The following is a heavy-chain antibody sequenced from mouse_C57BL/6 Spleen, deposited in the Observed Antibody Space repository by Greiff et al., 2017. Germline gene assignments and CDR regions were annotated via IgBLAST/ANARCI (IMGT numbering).Heavy chain of an antibody. CDR1: GYSITSCYY. V-gene: IGHV3-6*01. Sequence: EVQLVESGPGLVKPSQSLSLTCSVTGYSITSCYYWNWIRQFPGNKLEWMGYISYDGSNNYNPSLKNRISITRDTSKNQFFLKLNSVTTEDTATYYCARREGDYDGGAWFAYWGQGTLVTVSA. J-gene: IGHJ3*01. CDR3: ARREGDYDGGAWFAY. CDR2: ISYDGSN. D-gene: IGHD2-4*01.